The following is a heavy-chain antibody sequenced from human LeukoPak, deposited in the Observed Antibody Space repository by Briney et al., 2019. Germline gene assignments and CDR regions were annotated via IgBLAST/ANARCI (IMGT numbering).Heavy chain of an antibody. V-gene: IGHV1-58*02. CDR2: IVVGSGNT. J-gene: IGHJ3*02. D-gene: IGHD5-12*01. Sequence: GASVKVSCKASGFTFTSSAMQWVRQARGQRLEWIGWIVVGSGNTNYAQKFQERVTITRDMSTSTAYMELSSLRSEDTAVYYCAAGTPNIVAHDACDIWGQGTMVTVSS. CDR1: GFTFTSSA. CDR3: AAGTPNIVAHDACDI.